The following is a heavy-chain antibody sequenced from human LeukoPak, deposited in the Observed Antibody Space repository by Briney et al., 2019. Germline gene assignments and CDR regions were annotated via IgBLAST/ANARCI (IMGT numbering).Heavy chain of an antibody. Sequence: SETLSLTCTVSGGSISSSSYYWGWIRQPPGKGLEWIGSIYYSGSTYYNPSLKSRVTISVDTSKNQFSLKLSSVTAADTAVYYCARTLRTIFGVVITANWFDPWGQGTLVTVSS. CDR3: ARTLRTIFGVVITANWFDP. CDR1: GGSISSSSYY. D-gene: IGHD3-3*01. J-gene: IGHJ5*02. CDR2: IYYSGST. V-gene: IGHV4-39*01.